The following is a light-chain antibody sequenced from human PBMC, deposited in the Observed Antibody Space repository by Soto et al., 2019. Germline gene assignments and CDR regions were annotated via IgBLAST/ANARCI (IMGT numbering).Light chain of an antibody. CDR3: QKYNVAPWT. CDR1: QVISNY. CDR2: GAS. V-gene: IGKV1-27*01. Sequence: DIQMTQSPSSLSASVGDRVTITCRASQVISNYLAWYQQKAGKVPKLLIYGASTLQSGVPSRFSGSGSGTDFTLTISSLQPEDLGTYYCQKYNVAPWTFGQGTKVEIK. J-gene: IGKJ1*01.